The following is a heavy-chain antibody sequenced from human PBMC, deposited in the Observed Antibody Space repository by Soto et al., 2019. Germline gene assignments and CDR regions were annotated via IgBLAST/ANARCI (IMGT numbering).Heavy chain of an antibody. CDR2: IIPIFGTA. V-gene: IGHV1-69*13. CDR1: GGTFTSYA. D-gene: IGHD1-26*01. J-gene: IGHJ6*02. CDR3: ARDSRIVGTSTAYYYYGMDV. Sequence: GASVKVSCKASGGTFTSYAISWVRQAPAQGLEWMGGIIPIFGTANYAQKFQGRVTITADESTSTAYMELSSLRSEDTAVYYCARDSRIVGTSTAYYYYGMDVWGQGTKVTVSS.